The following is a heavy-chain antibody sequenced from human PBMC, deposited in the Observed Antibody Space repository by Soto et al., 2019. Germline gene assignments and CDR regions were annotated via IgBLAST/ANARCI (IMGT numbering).Heavy chain of an antibody. CDR3: ARWGGLSCSGAVCFKKPFDY. J-gene: IGHJ4*02. V-gene: IGHV1-69*06. CDR2: IIPISGTT. CDR1: GGTFNNYD. Sequence: QVQLVQSGAEVKRPESSMKVSCKPSGGTFNNYDINWVRQAPGQGLEWMGAIIPISGTTKYAQKFQGRVTITADKSTSTVYMDLSSLRSEDTAVYYCARWGGLSCSGAVCFKKPFDYGGQGTLVTVSS. D-gene: IGHD2-8*02.